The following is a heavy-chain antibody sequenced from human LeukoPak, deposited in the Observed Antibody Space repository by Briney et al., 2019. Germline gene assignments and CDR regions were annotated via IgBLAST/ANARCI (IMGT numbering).Heavy chain of an antibody. V-gene: IGHV3-23*01. CDR2: IGGSGGDT. D-gene: IGHD2-15*01. Sequence: GESLRLSCAASGFTFSNYAMSWVRQAPGKGLEWVSVIGGSGGDTYYADSVKGRFTISRDNSKNRLYLRMNSLRAEDTALYYCAKDFVVVPGLVNYFDSWGQGTLVTVSS. CDR1: GFTFSNYA. J-gene: IGHJ4*02. CDR3: AKDFVVVPGLVNYFDS.